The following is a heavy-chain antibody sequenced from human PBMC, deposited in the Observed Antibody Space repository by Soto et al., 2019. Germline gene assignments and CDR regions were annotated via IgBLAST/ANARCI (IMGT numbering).Heavy chain of an antibody. V-gene: IGHV4-30-2*01. CDR2: IFPSGTT. CDR3: ARSREFDY. Sequence: TLSLTCGVSGGSLSGATYSWNWIRQTPGKGLEWIGYIFPSGTTYYNPSLRSRVTISIYVSKNQFSLSLRSLTAADTAVYYCARSREFDYWSQGTLVTVS. J-gene: IGHJ4*02. CDR1: GGSLSGATYS.